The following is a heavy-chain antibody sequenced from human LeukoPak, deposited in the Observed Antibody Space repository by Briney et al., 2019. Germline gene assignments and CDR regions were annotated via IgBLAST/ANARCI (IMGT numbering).Heavy chain of an antibody. CDR2: IIPNSGAT. V-gene: IGHV1-2*02. CDR1: GCTFTGNP. CDR3: TREDY. Sequence: GASVKVSCKASGCTFTGNPIHWVRQAPGQGLEWMGWIIPNSGATTYAQKFQGRVAMTRDTSISTAFMELSSLRSDDTAVYYCTREDYWGQGTPVTVSS. J-gene: IGHJ4*02.